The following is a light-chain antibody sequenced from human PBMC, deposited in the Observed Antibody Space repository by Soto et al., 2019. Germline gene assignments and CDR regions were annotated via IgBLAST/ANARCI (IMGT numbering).Light chain of an antibody. CDR2: WAS. V-gene: IGKV4-1*01. CDR1: QIVLYSSNNY. CDR3: QQYYTNSWS. Sequence: DIVMTQSPDSLAVSLGERATINCKSSQIVLYSSNNYLAWYQHKPGQPPKMLIYWASIRESGVPDRFSGSGSGTDFTLTISSLQSEDVAVYYCQQYYTNSWSFGQGTKVDIK. J-gene: IGKJ1*01.